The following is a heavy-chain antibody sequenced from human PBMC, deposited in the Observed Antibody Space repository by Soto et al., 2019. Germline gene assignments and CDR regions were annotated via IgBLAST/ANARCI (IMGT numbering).Heavy chain of an antibody. J-gene: IGHJ4*02. D-gene: IGHD3-16*01. Sequence: LRLSCAASNFTFSSYGMHWVRQAPGKGLEWVAVIWYDGNNIYYADSVKGRFTISRDNSKDTVYLQMNSLRAEDTALYYCARDPRDYGYFDYWGQGALVTVSS. CDR3: ARDPRDYGYFDY. CDR2: IWYDGNNI. V-gene: IGHV3-33*01. CDR1: NFTFSSYG.